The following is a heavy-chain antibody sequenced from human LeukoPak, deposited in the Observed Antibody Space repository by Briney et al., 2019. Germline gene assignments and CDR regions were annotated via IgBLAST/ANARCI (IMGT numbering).Heavy chain of an antibody. J-gene: IGHJ4*02. Sequence: PGGSLRLSCAASGFTFSGYGMHWVRQAPGKGLEWVAVISYDGSNKYYADSVKGRFTISRDNSKNTLYLQMNSLRAEDTAVYYCAKDYYDSSGPLDYWGQGTLVTVSS. CDR1: GFTFSGYG. CDR3: AKDYYDSSGPLDY. V-gene: IGHV3-30*18. CDR2: ISYDGSNK. D-gene: IGHD3-22*01.